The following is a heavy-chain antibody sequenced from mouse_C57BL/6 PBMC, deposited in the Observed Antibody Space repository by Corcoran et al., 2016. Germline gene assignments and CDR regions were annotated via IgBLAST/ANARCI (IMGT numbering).Heavy chain of an antibody. Sequence: QVQLQQSGTELVKPGASVKISCKASGYAFSSYWMNWVKQRPGKGLEWIGKIYPGDGDTNYNGKFKGKATLTADKSSSTAYMQLSSLTSEDSAVYFCAREGSNYEAWFAYWGQGTLFTVSA. CDR2: IYPGDGDT. D-gene: IGHD2-5*01. V-gene: IGHV1-80*01. CDR3: AREGSNYEAWFAY. CDR1: GYAFSSYW. J-gene: IGHJ3*01.